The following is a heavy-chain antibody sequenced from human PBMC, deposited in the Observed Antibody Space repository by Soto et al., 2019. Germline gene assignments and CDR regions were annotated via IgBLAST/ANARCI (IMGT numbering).Heavy chain of an antibody. D-gene: IGHD4-17*01. V-gene: IGHV3-73*01. CDR3: TRGEHDYGDYCFDY. J-gene: IGHJ4*02. Sequence: EVQLVESGGGLVQPGGSLKLSCAASGFTFSGSAMHWVRQASGKGLEWVGRIRSKANSYATAYAASVKGRFTISRDDSKNTAYLQMNRLKTEDTAVYYCTRGEHDYGDYCFDYWGQGTLVTVSS. CDR2: IRSKANSYAT. CDR1: GFTFSGSA.